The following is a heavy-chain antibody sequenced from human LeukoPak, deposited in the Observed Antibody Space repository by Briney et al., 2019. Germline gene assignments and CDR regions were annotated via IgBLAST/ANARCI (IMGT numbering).Heavy chain of an antibody. CDR2: IYYSGST. V-gene: IGHV4-31*03. CDR3: ARGLWFGDSYYYGMDV. CDR1: GGSISSGGYY. Sequence: SETLSLTCTVSGGSISSGGYYWSWIRQHPGKGLEWIGYIYYSGSTYYNPSLKSRVTISVDTSKNQFSLKLSSVTAADTAVYYCARGLWFGDSYYYGMDVWGQGTTVTVSS. D-gene: IGHD3-10*01. J-gene: IGHJ6*02.